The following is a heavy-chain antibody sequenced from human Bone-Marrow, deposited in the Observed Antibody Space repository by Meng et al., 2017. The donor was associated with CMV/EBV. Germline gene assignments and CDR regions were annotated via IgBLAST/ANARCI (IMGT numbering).Heavy chain of an antibody. Sequence: SIGSSNWWRWVRQPPGKGLEWIGEIYHSGSTNYHPYLKSRVNISVDKSKNQFSLKLSSVTAADTAVYYCARENPYYDFWSGYYADYWGQGTLVTVSS. CDR3: ARENPYYDFWSGYYADY. V-gene: IGHV4-4*02. CDR2: IYHSGST. D-gene: IGHD3-3*01. J-gene: IGHJ4*02. CDR1: SIGSSNW.